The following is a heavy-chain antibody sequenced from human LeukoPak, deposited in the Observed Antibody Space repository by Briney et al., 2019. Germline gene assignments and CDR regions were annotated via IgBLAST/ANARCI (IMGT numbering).Heavy chain of an antibody. CDR3: AHLSTDSSSFGENAFDI. D-gene: IGHD6-6*01. CDR1: GYTFTSYG. V-gene: IGHV1-18*01. Sequence: PLASVKVSCKASGYTFTSYGISWVRQAPGQGLEWMGWISAYNGNTNYAQKLQGRVTMTTDTSTSTAYMELRSLRSDDTAVYYCAHLSTDSSSFGENAFDIWGQGTMVTVSS. J-gene: IGHJ3*02. CDR2: ISAYNGNT.